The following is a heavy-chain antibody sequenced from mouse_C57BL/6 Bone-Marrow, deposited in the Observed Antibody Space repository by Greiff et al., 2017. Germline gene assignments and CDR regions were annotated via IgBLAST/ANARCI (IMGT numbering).Heavy chain of an antibody. Sequence: QVQLQQPGAELVRPGSSVKLSCKASGYTFTSYWMDWVKQRPGQGLEWIGNIYPSDSETHYNQKFKDKATLTVDKSSSTAYMQLSSLRSEDSAVYYCATTMVTTGYYWGQGTTLTVSS. D-gene: IGHD2-2*01. CDR2: IYPSDSET. J-gene: IGHJ2*01. CDR3: ATTMVTTGYY. CDR1: GYTFTSYW. V-gene: IGHV1-61*01.